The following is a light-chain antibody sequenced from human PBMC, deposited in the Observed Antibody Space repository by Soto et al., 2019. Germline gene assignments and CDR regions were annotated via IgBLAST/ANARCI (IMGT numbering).Light chain of an antibody. Sequence: EVGLTQSPGTLSLSPGERATLSCRASQSLSSSYLAWYQQKPGQAPRLLIYGASSRATGIPDRFSGSGSGTDFTLTISRLEPEDFAVYYCQQFATSPLPFGGGTKVDIK. CDR1: QSLSSSY. J-gene: IGKJ4*01. CDR2: GAS. CDR3: QQFATSPLP. V-gene: IGKV3-20*01.